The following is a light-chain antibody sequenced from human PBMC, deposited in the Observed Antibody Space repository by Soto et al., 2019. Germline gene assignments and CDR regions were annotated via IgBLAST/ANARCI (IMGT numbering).Light chain of an antibody. CDR3: QQTFTTPLT. V-gene: IGKV1-39*01. Sequence: DIQMTQSPSPLSASVGDRVTITCRASQSINSYLNWYQQKPGTAPKVLIYAASSLQSGVPSRFSGSGSGTDLTLTISSLQPEDSATYLCQQTFTTPLTFGGGTEVEIK. CDR2: AAS. CDR1: QSINSY. J-gene: IGKJ4*01.